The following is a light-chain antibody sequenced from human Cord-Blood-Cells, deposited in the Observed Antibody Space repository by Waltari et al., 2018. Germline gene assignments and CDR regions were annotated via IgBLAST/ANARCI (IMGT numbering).Light chain of an antibody. CDR3: SSYAGSNNVV. CDR1: SSDVGGYNY. J-gene: IGLJ2*01. Sequence: QSALTQPPSASGSPGQSVTISCTGTSSDVGGYNYVSWYQQHPGKAPKLMIYEVSKLPSVVPGRFSGSNSGNTASLTVSGLQAEDEADYYCSSYAGSNNVVFGGGTKLTVL. V-gene: IGLV2-8*01. CDR2: EVS.